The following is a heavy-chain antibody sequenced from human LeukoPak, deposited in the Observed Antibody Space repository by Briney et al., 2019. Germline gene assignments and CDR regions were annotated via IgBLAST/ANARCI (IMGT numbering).Heavy chain of an antibody. CDR3: ARCGGRYPDGFDI. CDR2: IYPSDSDT. V-gene: IGHV5-51*01. D-gene: IGHD1-26*01. J-gene: IGHJ3*02. CDR1: GYKFTSYW. Sequence: GEALQISCKGAGYKFTSYWIGWVRQLPGKGLEWMGIIYPSDSDTRYSPSFQGQVTISADMSTSTAYLQWSSLKASDTAMYYCARCGGRYPDGFDIWGQGTMVTVSS.